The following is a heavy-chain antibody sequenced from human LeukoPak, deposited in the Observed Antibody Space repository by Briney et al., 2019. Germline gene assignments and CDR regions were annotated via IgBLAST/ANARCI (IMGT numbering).Heavy chain of an antibody. J-gene: IGHJ4*02. V-gene: IGHV3-7*01. CDR2: IKQDGSEK. CDR3: ARVGLVATIEEDYFDY. CDR1: GFTFSSYW. D-gene: IGHD5-12*01. Sequence: GGSLRLSCAASGFTFSSYWMRWVRQAPGKGLEWVANIKQDGSEKYYVDSVKGRFTISRDNAKNSLYLQMNSLRAEDTAVYYCARVGLVATIEEDYFDYWGQGTLVTVSS.